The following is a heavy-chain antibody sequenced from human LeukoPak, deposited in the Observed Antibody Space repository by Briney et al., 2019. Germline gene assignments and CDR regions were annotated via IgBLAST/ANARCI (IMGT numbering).Heavy chain of an antibody. D-gene: IGHD3-9*01. CDR1: GYTFTGYY. CDR2: INSNSGDT. J-gene: IGHJ2*01. V-gene: IGHV1-2*02. Sequence: ASVQVSCKASGYTFTGYYMHWVRQAPGQGLEWMGWINSNSGDTNYARKFQGRVTMTRDTSISTAYMELSRLRSDDTAVYYCAREPHYDLLTGYALGYLDLWGRGTLLTVSS. CDR3: AREPHYDLLTGYALGYLDL.